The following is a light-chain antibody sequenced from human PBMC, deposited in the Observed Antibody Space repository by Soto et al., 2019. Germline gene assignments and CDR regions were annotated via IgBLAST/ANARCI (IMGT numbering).Light chain of an antibody. CDR2: EGS. V-gene: IGLV2-23*03. J-gene: IGLJ2*01. Sequence: QSALTQPASVSGAPGQSITISCTGTSSDVGSYNVVSWYQQPPGKAPKLLIYEGSKRPSGVSNRFSGSKSGTTASLAISGLQAEDEADYYCCSYVSSSTVGVFGGGTKLTVL. CDR1: SSDVGSYNV. CDR3: CSYVSSSTVGV.